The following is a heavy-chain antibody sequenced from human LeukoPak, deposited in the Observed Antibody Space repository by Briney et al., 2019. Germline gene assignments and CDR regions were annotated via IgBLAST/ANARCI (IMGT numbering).Heavy chain of an antibody. D-gene: IGHD6-13*01. J-gene: IGHJ4*02. Sequence: GGSLRLSCAASGFTFSSYGMHWVRQAPGKGLEWVAVISYDGSNKYYADSVKGRFTISRDNSKNTLYLQMNSLRAEDTAVYYCAQVAVSSRTRFDYWGQGTLVTVSS. CDR3: AQVAVSSRTRFDY. CDR2: ISYDGSNK. V-gene: IGHV3-30*18. CDR1: GFTFSSYG.